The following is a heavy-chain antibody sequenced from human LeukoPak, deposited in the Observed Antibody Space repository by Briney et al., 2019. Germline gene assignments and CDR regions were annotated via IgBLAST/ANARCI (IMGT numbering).Heavy chain of an antibody. Sequence: PGGSLRLSCAASGFTFSSYAMSWVRQAPGKGLEWVSYISSSSSTIYYADSVKGRFTISRDNAQNSLYLQMNSLRAEDTAVYYCARGYSSGRSAVDYWGQGTLVTVSS. D-gene: IGHD6-19*01. CDR3: ARGYSSGRSAVDY. J-gene: IGHJ4*02. V-gene: IGHV3-48*04. CDR2: ISSSSSTI. CDR1: GFTFSSYA.